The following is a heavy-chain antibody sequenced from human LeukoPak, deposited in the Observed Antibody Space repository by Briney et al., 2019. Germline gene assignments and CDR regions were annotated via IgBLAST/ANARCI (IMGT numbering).Heavy chain of an antibody. J-gene: IGHJ2*01. CDR1: GYTFTSYG. CDR3: ARGVVGAASYWYFDL. CDR2: ISAYNGNT. Sequence: ASVKVSCKASGYTFTSYGFSWVRQAPGQGLEWMGWISAYNGNTNYAQKLQGRVTMTTDTSTSTAYMELRSLRSDDTAVYYCARGVVGAASYWYFDLWGRGTLVTVSS. V-gene: IGHV1-18*01. D-gene: IGHD1-26*01.